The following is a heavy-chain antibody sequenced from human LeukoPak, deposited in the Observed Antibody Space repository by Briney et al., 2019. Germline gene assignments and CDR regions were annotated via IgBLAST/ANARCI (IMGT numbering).Heavy chain of an antibody. Sequence: GGSLRLSCAASGFSFSSSAMSWVRQAPGKGLEWVSGFSGSGVSTYYAHSVKGRFTISRDNSKNTLYLQMNSLRAEDTAVYYCAKVTVVGATGYYFDYWGQGTLVSVSS. D-gene: IGHD1-26*01. CDR1: GFSFSSSA. CDR2: FSGSGVST. J-gene: IGHJ4*02. V-gene: IGHV3-23*01. CDR3: AKVTVVGATGYYFDY.